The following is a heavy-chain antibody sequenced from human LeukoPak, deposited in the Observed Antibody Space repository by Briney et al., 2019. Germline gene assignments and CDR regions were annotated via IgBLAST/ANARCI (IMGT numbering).Heavy chain of an antibody. CDR1: GGSFSGYY. J-gene: IGHJ4*02. CDR2: INHTGST. D-gene: IGHD2-2*01. CDR3: ARGIAVVPAVSFDY. Sequence: SETLSLTCGVYGGSFSGYYWNWIRQPPGKGLEWIGEINHTGSTNYNPSLKSRVTLSVDTSKNQFSLKLSSVTAADTAVYYCARGIAVVPAVSFDYWGQGTLVTVSS. V-gene: IGHV4-34*01.